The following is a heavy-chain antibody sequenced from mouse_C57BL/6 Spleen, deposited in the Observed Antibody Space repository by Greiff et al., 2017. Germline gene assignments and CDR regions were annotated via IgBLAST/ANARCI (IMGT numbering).Heavy chain of an antibody. CDR2: ISYDGSN. Sequence: EVQLQESGPGLVKPSQSLSLTCSVTGYSITSGYYWNWIRQFPGNKLEWMGYISYDGSNNYNPSLKNRISITRDTSKNQFFLKLNSVTTEDTATYYCAREGRITYFDYWGQGTTLTVSS. CDR3: AREGRITYFDY. D-gene: IGHD1-1*01. CDR1: GYSITSGYY. J-gene: IGHJ2*01. V-gene: IGHV3-6*01.